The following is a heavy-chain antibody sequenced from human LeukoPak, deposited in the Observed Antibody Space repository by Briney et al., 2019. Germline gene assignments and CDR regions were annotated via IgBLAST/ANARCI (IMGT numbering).Heavy chain of an antibody. J-gene: IGHJ4*02. CDR2: VYRTGHT. D-gene: IGHD3-16*01. CDR1: GDTISGYY. CDR3: ARHRFGHLFDY. V-gene: IGHV4-59*08. Sequence: SETLSLTCTASGDTISGYYWSWIRQAPGKGLEWIAYVYRTGHTHYNPSLKSRGTVSLDTTSNHVSLILSSMTAAETAAYYCARHRFGHLFDYWGQGTLVFVSS.